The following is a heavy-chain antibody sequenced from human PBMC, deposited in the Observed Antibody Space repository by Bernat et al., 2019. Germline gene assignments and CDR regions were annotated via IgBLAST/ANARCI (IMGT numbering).Heavy chain of an antibody. V-gene: IGHV4-39*01. CDR2: IYYSGST. Sequence: QLQLQESGPGLVKPSETLSLTCTVSGGSISSSSYYWGWIRQPPGKGLEWIGSIYYSGSTYYNPSLKSRVTISVDTSKNQFSLKLSSVTAADTAVYYCARHEVVVAARENWFDPWGQGTLVTVSS. CDR1: GGSISSSSYY. D-gene: IGHD2-15*01. J-gene: IGHJ5*02. CDR3: ARHEVVVAARENWFDP.